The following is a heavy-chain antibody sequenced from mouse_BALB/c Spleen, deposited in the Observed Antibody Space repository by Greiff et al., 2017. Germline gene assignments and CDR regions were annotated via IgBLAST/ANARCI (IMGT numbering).Heavy chain of an antibody. Sequence: EVKLVESGAGLVKPGGSLKLSCAASGFTFSSYAMSWVRQTPEKRLEWVASISGGGSTYYPDSVKVRFTISRDNARNILYLQMRSLRSEDTAMCYCAIYGSSSRYAMGCWGQGASVAVSS. V-gene: IGHV5-6-5*01. J-gene: IGHJ4*01. CDR2: ISGGGST. D-gene: IGHD1-1*01. CDR3: AIYGSSSRYAMGC. CDR1: GFTFSSYA.